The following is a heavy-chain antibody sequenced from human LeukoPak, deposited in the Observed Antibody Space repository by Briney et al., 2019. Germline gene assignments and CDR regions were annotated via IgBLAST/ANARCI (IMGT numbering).Heavy chain of an antibody. D-gene: IGHD6-13*01. J-gene: IGHJ4*02. CDR3: AKGRWYSSSWYFDY. CDR2: ISGSGGST. V-gene: IGHV3-23*01. Sequence: GGSLRLSCAASGFTFSSYAMIWVRQAPGKGLEWVSTISGSGGSTYYADSVKGRFTISRDNSKNTLFLQMNSLRAEDTAVYYCAKGRWYSSSWYFDYWGQGTLVTVSS. CDR1: GFTFSSYA.